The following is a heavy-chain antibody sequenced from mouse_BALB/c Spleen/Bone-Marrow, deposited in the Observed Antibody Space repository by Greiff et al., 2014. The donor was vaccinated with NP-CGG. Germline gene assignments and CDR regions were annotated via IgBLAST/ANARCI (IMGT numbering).Heavy chain of an antibody. D-gene: IGHD1-1*01. V-gene: IGHV7-3*02. CDR3: ARDMGLLRFDY. Sequence: DVHLVESGGGLVQPGGSLRLSCATSGFTFTDYYMSWVRQPPGKALEWLAFIRNKANGYTTEYSASVKGRFTTSRDNSQSILYLQMNTLRAEDSATYYCARDMGLLRFDYWGHGTTLTVSS. CDR2: IRNKANGYTT. CDR1: GFTFTDYY. J-gene: IGHJ2*01.